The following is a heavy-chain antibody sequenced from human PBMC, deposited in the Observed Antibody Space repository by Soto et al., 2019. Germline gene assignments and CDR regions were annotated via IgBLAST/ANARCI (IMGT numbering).Heavy chain of an antibody. V-gene: IGHV1-69*13. J-gene: IGHJ5*02. Sequence: SVKVSCKASGGTFSSYAISWVRQAPGQGLEWMGGIIPIFGTANYAQKFQGRVTITADESTSTAYMELSSLRSEDTAVYYCARVEYRSYWEFDPWGQGTLVTVSS. CDR2: IIPIFGTA. CDR3: ARVEYRSYWEFDP. D-gene: IGHD1-26*01. CDR1: GGTFSSYA.